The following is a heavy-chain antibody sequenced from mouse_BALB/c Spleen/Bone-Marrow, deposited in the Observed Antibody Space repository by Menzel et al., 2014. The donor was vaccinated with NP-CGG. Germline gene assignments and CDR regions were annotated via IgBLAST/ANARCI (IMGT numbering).Heavy chain of an antibody. CDR1: GVTFTDYY. Sequence: EVKLVESGGGLVQPGGSLRLSCATSGVTFTDYYMSWVRQPPGKALEWLGFIRNKANGHTTEYSASVKGRFTISRDNSQSILYLQMNTPRADDSATYYCARDINDGYYWYFDVWSAGTTVTVYS. CDR3: ARDINDGYYWYFDV. V-gene: IGHV7-3*02. D-gene: IGHD2-3*01. J-gene: IGHJ1*01. CDR2: IRNKANGHTT.